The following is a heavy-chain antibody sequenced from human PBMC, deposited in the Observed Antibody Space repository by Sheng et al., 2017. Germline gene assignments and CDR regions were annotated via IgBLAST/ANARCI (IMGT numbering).Heavy chain of an antibody. CDR1: GFTVSGNH. CDR3: ARDHEGRPFDD. J-gene: IGHJ4*02. Sequence: EVQLVESGGGLIQPGGSLRLSCAASGFTVSGNHMSWVRQAPGKGLEWVSLIHTNGNTYYTDSVKGRFTISRDSSKNTLYLQMNSLRAEDTAVYYCARDHEGRPFDDWGQGTRGHRLL. V-gene: IGHV3-53*01. D-gene: IGHD3-10*01. CDR2: IHTNGNT.